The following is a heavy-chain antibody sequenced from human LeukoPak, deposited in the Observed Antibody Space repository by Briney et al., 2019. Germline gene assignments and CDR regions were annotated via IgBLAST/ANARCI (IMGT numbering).Heavy chain of an antibody. D-gene: IGHD3-16*02. CDR1: GFTFSRYA. J-gene: IGHJ4*02. CDR3: AKDGVWGSYRRFDH. CDR2: ISYDGSQK. V-gene: IGHV3-30*04. Sequence: PGRSLRLSCAVSGFTFSRYAMHWVRQAPGKGLDWVALISYDGSQKYFADSVKGRFTISRDNSKNTLYLQMNSLRAEDTAVYYCAKDGVWGSYRRFDHWGQGTLVTVSS.